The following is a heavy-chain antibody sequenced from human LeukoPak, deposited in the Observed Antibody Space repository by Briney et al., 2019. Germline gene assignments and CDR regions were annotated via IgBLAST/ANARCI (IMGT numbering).Heavy chain of an antibody. CDR2: ISYDGSNK. Sequence: GGSLRLSCAASGFTFSSYGMHWVRQAPGKGLEWVAVISYDGSNKYYADSVKGRFTISRDNSKNTLYLQMNSLRAEDTAVYYCAKWDDYVWGSYRPGVLLDYWGQGTLVTVSS. CDR3: AKWDDYVWGSYRPGVLLDY. D-gene: IGHD3-16*02. V-gene: IGHV3-30*18. J-gene: IGHJ4*02. CDR1: GFTFSSYG.